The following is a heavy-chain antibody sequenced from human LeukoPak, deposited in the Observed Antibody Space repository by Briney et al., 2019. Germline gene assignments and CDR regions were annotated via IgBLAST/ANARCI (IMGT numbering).Heavy chain of an antibody. D-gene: IGHD6-19*01. J-gene: IGHJ4*02. CDR3: ARSILTVAGPFDY. CDR2: IYYSGST. V-gene: IGHV4-59*01. CDR1: GGSISIYY. Sequence: SETLSLTCTVSGGSISIYYWSWIRQPPGNGLEWIGYIYYSGSTNYNPSLKSRVTMSVDTSKNQFSLKLSSVTAADTAVYFCARSILTVAGPFDYWGQGTLVTVSS.